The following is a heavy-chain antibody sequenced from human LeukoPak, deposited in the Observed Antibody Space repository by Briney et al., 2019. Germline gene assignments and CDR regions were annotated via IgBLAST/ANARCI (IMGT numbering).Heavy chain of an antibody. CDR1: GFTFSSYG. J-gene: IGHJ4*02. CDR2: IWYDGSNK. CDR3: ARASLGSWFDY. D-gene: IGHD6-13*01. Sequence: GGSLRLSCAASGFTFSSYGMHWVRQAPGKGLEWVAVIWYDGSNKYYADSVKGRFTISRDNSKNTLYLQMNSPRAEDTAVYYCARASLGSWFDYWGQGTLVTVSS. V-gene: IGHV3-33*01.